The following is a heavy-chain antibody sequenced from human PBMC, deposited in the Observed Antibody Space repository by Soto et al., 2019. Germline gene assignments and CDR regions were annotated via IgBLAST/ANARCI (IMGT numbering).Heavy chain of an antibody. CDR1: GFTFGDYA. V-gene: IGHV3-49*03. Sequence: GGSLRLSCTASGFTFGDYAMSWFRQAPGKGLEWVGFIRSKAYGGTTEYAASVKGRFTISRDDSKSIAYLQMNSLKTEDTAVYYCTSDYGDYLIDYWGQGTLVTVSS. J-gene: IGHJ4*02. CDR3: TSDYGDYLIDY. CDR2: IRSKAYGGTT. D-gene: IGHD4-17*01.